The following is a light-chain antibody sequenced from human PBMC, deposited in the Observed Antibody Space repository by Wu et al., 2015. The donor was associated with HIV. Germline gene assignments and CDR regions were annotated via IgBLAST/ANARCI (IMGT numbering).Light chain of an antibody. J-gene: IGKJ3*01. CDR3: QHRNNWPFT. CDR2: EAS. CDR1: QSVSSNY. V-gene: IGKV3D-20*02. Sequence: ENVLTQSPGTLPVSPGERVTLSCKASQSVSSNYLAWYQQKPGQAPRLLISEASTRAADIPDRFSATGSGTDFTLTIGRLDPEDFAVYYCQHRNNWPFTFGPGTKVDLK.